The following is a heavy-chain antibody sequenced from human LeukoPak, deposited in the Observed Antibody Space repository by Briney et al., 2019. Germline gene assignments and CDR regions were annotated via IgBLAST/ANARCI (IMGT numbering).Heavy chain of an antibody. D-gene: IGHD5-18*01. V-gene: IGHV1-2*02. Sequence: ASVKVSCKASGYTFTGYYMHWVRQAPAQGREWMGWINPNSGGTNYAQKFQGRVTMTRDRCISTAYMELSRLRSDDTAVYYCATDTRGYSSYDPWGQGTLVTVSS. CDR3: ATDTRGYSSYDP. CDR2: INPNSGGT. J-gene: IGHJ5*02. CDR1: GYTFTGYY.